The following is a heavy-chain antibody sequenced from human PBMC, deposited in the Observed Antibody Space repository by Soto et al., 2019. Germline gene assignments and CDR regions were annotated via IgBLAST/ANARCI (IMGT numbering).Heavy chain of an antibody. D-gene: IGHD3-3*01. V-gene: IGHV2-5*02. CDR3: AHRVLRTVFGLVTTTAIYFDF. CDR2: IYWDDDK. J-gene: IGHJ4*02. Sequence: QITLNESGPTQVKPRQTLTLTCTFSGFSLTTSGVGVGWIRQSPGKATEWLALIYWDDDKRYRTSLKSRLTITKDTSKNQVVLTMADLDPADTATYYCAHRVLRTVFGLVTTTAIYFDFWCQGTPVAVSS. CDR1: GFSLTTSGVG.